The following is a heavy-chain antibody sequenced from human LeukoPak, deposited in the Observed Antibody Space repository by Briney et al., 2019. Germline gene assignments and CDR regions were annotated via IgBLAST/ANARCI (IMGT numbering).Heavy chain of an antibody. CDR3: ARGVVVVPAARRWFDP. V-gene: IGHV4-34*01. D-gene: IGHD2-2*01. Sequence: SGTLSLTCAVYGGSFSGYYWSWIRQPPGKGLEWIGEINHSGSTNYNPSLKSRVTISVDTSKNQFSLKLSSVTAADTAVYYCARGVVVVPAARRWFDPWGQGTLVTVSS. CDR2: INHSGST. CDR1: GGSFSGYY. J-gene: IGHJ5*02.